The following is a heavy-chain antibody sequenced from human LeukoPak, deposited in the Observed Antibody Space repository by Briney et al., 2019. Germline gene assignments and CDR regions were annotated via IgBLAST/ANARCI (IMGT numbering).Heavy chain of an antibody. D-gene: IGHD2-15*01. Sequence: SETLSLTCSISDGSISSYYWSWIRQPPGKGLEWIGYIYYSGSTNYNPSLKSRVTISVDTSKNQFSLKLSSVTAADTAVYYCASQYCSGGSCYLDYWGQGTLVTVSS. V-gene: IGHV4-59*08. CDR3: ASQYCSGGSCYLDY. CDR1: DGSISSYY. CDR2: IYYSGST. J-gene: IGHJ4*02.